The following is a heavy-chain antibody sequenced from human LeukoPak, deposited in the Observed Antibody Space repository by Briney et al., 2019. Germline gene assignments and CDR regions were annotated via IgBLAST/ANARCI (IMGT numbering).Heavy chain of an antibody. D-gene: IGHD3-16*01. CDR1: GFSLTTGGMG. V-gene: IGHV2-5*02. J-gene: IGHJ4*02. CDR3: AHSLGGVDF. CDR2: IYWDDDK. Sequence: ESGPTLVKPTQTLTLTCTFSGFSLTTGGMGVGWIRQPPGKALEWLALIYWDDDKRYSPSLRNRVTITKDTSKNQVVLTVTNMDPVDTATYYCAHSLGGVDFCGQGTLVTVSS.